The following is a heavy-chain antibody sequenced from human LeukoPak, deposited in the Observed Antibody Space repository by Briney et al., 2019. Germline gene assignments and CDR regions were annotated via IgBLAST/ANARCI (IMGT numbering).Heavy chain of an antibody. CDR2: IRSSGVST. CDR1: GFTFNTYA. CDR3: AKEVRESAWYYFDY. D-gene: IGHD3-10*01. V-gene: IGHV3-23*01. J-gene: IGHJ4*02. Sequence: GGSLRLSCAASGFTFNTYAMSWVRQAPGKGLEWVSGIRSSGVSTYYADSVKGRFTISRDNSKNTLYLQMNSLRAEDTAVYYCAKEVRESAWYYFDYWGQGTLVTVSS.